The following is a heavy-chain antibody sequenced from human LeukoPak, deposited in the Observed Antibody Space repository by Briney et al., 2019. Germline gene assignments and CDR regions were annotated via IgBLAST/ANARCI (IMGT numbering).Heavy chain of an antibody. CDR2: ISYDGSNK. CDR3: ASEIIFGSFDY. CDR1: GFTLSSYA. Sequence: GGSLRLSCAASGFTLSSYAMHWVRQAPGKGLEWVAVISYDGSNKYYADSVKGRFTISRDNSKNTLYLQMNSLRAEDTAVYYCASEIIFGSFDYWGQGTLVTVSS. V-gene: IGHV3-30*04. J-gene: IGHJ4*02. D-gene: IGHD3-3*01.